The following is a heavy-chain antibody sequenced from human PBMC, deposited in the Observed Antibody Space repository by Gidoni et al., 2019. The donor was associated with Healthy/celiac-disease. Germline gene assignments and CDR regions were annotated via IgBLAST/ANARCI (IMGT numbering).Heavy chain of an antibody. J-gene: IGHJ5*02. CDR3: ARVGGVLTGRNWFDP. D-gene: IGHD3-9*01. V-gene: IGHV3-21*01. CDR2: ISSSSSYI. Sequence: EVQLVESGGGRVKHGGSLRLSCAASGFTFSSYSMNWVRQAPGKGLEWGSSISSSSSYIYYADSVKGRFTISRDNAKNSLYLQMNSLRAEDTAVYYCARVGGVLTGRNWFDPWGQGTLVTVSS. CDR1: GFTFSSYS.